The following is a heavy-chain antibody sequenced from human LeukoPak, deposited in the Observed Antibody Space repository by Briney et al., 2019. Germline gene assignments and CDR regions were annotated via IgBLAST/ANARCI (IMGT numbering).Heavy chain of an antibody. D-gene: IGHD1-14*01. J-gene: IGHJ4*02. CDR3: ARHGTISSESYFDY. CDR1: GGSVSSYY. CDR2: IHNSGRT. V-gene: IGHV4-59*08. Sequence: SETLSLTCSASGGSVSSYYWSWIRQSPGKGLEWIGHIHNSGRTNYNPSLKSRVTGFVDTSKNQVSLRLSSVTAADTAVYYCARHGTISSESYFDYWGQGALVAVSS.